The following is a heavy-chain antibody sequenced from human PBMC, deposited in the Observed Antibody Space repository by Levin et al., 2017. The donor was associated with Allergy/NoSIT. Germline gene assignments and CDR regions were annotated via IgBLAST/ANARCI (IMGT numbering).Heavy chain of an antibody. D-gene: IGHD2-21*02. J-gene: IGHJ4*02. V-gene: IGHV3-48*01. CDR2: ISSSSSTI. CDR1: GFTFSTYS. Sequence: GESLKISCAASGFTFSTYSMNWVRQAPGKGLEWVSYISSSSSTIYYADSVKGRFTISRDNAKNSLYLQMDSLRAEDTAVYYCARDHLEVYCAGDCYVSSFDYWGQGTLVTVSS. CDR3: ARDHLEVYCAGDCYVSSFDY.